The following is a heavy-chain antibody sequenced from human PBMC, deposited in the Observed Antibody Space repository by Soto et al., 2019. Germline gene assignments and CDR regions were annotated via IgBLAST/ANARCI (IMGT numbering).Heavy chain of an antibody. D-gene: IGHD4-17*01. Sequence: EVQLVESGGALVQPGESLRLSCAASGFTFSNYWMHWVRQVPGKWLVCVSRISSDGSSTSYADSVKGRFIISRDNAKNSLYLQVNGLRAEHTAVYYCARRTVMDDDFGDRGGQGNLVAVSS. J-gene: IGHJ5*02. CDR1: GFTFSNYW. CDR2: ISSDGSST. V-gene: IGHV3-74*01. CDR3: ARRTVMDDDFGDR.